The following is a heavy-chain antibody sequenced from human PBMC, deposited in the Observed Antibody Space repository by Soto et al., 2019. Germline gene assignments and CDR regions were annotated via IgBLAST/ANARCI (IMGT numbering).Heavy chain of an antibody. J-gene: IGHJ4*02. CDR2: IKQDGSEK. Sequence: PGGSLRLSCAASGFTFSSYWMSWVRQAPGKGLEWVANIKQDGSEKYYVDSVKGRFTISRDNAKNSLYLQMNSLRAEDTAVYYCARRSLRFLEWLSRNYFDYWGQGTLVTVSS. CDR1: GFTFSSYW. CDR3: ARRSLRFLEWLSRNYFDY. V-gene: IGHV3-7*01. D-gene: IGHD3-3*01.